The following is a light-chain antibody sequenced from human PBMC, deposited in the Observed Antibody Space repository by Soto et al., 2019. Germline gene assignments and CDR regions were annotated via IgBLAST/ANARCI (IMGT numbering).Light chain of an antibody. Sequence: EIVLTQSPATLSLSPGERATLSCRASQSVSSYLAWYQQKPGQAPRLLIYDASNRATGIPARFSGSGSGTDAALTISSLGPEDFAVSACQRRRIGRYMFTFGQGTKLEIK. CDR1: QSVSSY. CDR3: QRRRIGRYMFT. CDR2: DAS. J-gene: IGKJ2*01. V-gene: IGKV3-11*01.